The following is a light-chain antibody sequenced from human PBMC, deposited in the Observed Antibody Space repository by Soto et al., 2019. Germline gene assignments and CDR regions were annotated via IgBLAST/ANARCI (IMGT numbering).Light chain of an antibody. CDR3: QQYGSSGT. J-gene: IGKJ1*01. CDR1: ESVIGRQ. CDR2: GAS. V-gene: IGKV3-20*01. Sequence: EIVLTQSPGTRSLSAGERATLSCRASESVIGRQLAWYQQKPGQAPRLLIYGASNRATGIPDRFSVSGSGTDFTLTISRLEPEDFAVDDCQQYGSSGTFGQGTKVDIK.